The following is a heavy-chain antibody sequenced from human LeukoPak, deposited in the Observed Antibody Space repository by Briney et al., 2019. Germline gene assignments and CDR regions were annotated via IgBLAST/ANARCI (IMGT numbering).Heavy chain of an antibody. V-gene: IGHV4-39*01. J-gene: IGHJ6*02. CDR3: ARAEMATITDYYYGMDV. D-gene: IGHD5-24*01. Sequence: SETLSLTCTVSGDSISSSNYFWGWIRQPPGKGLEWVGNIYHSWNTFYNPSLKSRVTISADTSKNQFSLKLTFVTVADTAVYYCARAEMATITDYYYGMDVWGQGTTVTVSS. CDR1: GDSISSSNYF. CDR2: IYHSWNT.